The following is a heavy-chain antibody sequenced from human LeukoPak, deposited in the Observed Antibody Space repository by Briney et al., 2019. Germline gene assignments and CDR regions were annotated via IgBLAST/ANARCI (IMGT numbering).Heavy chain of an antibody. J-gene: IGHJ4*02. CDR2: ISAYNGNT. CDR1: GYTFTSYG. Sequence: GASVKVSCKTSGYTFTSYGISWVRQAPGQGLEWMGWISAYNGNTNYAQKLQGRVTMTTDTSTSTAYMELRSLRSDDTAVYYCARGYRLSAYSSSWYSALTNTVKYGTRALGFDYWGQGTLVTVSS. CDR3: ARGYRLSAYSSSWYSALTNTVKYGTRALGFDY. V-gene: IGHV1-18*01. D-gene: IGHD6-13*01.